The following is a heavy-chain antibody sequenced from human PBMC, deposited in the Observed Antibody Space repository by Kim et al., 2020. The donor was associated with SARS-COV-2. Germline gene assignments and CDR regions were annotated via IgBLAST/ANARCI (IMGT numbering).Heavy chain of an antibody. Sequence: ANYAQKFQGRVTITADDSTSTAYMELSSLRSEDTAVYYCARDRGGSWYYYWGQGTLVTVSS. V-gene: IGHV1-69*01. CDR2: A. D-gene: IGHD6-13*01. J-gene: IGHJ4*02. CDR3: ARDRGGSWYYY.